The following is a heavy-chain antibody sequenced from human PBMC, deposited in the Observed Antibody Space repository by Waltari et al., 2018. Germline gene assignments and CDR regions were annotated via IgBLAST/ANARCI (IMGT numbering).Heavy chain of an antibody. CDR1: GFNFGRYW. Sequence: EVQLVESGGGLVQPGGSLRLSCAASGFNFGRYWMHWVRQAPGKGRWWGSRNNKDGSRTTYADSVKGRFTISRDNAKNTLDRQLNSLRAEDTAVYFCARRSTSSAPYFFDYWGQGTLVTVSS. V-gene: IGHV3-74*01. CDR3: ARRSTSSAPYFFDY. J-gene: IGHJ4*02. D-gene: IGHD6-6*01. CDR2: NNKDGSRT.